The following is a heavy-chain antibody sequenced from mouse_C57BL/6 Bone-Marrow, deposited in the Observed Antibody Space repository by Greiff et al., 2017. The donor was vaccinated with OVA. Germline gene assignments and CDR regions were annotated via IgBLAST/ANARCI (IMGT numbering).Heavy chain of an antibody. D-gene: IGHD1-1*01. Sequence: EVKLQQSGPELVKPGASVKISCKASGYTFTDYYMNWVKQSHGKSLEWIGDINPNNGGTSYNQKFKGKATLTVDKSSSTAYMELRSLTSEDSAVYYCARLVLITTVVDWGQGTTLTVSS. J-gene: IGHJ2*01. CDR1: GYTFTDYY. CDR2: INPNNGGT. CDR3: ARLVLITTVVD. V-gene: IGHV1-26*01.